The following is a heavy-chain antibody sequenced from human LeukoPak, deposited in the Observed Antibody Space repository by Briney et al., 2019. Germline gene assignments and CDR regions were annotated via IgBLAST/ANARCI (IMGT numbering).Heavy chain of an antibody. CDR3: AKGGKGYSGYDLLAAFDI. D-gene: IGHD5-12*01. V-gene: IGHV3-23*01. CDR1: GFTFSSYA. CDR2: ISGSGGST. J-gene: IGHJ3*02. Sequence: PGGSLRLSCAASGFTFSSYAMSWVRQAPGKGLEWVSAISGSGGSTYYADSVKGRFTISRDNSKNTLYLQMNSLRAEDTAVYYCAKGGKGYSGYDLLAAFDIWGQGTMVTVSS.